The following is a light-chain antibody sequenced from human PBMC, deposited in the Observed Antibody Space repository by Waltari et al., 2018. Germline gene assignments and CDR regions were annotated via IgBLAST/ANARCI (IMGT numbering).Light chain of an antibody. CDR2: GDF. CDR1: HHVNTN. J-gene: IGKJ4*01. Sequence: VIPQSPATLSVSPGERATLPCMASHHVNTNVAWYQQKPGQPPRLLSYGDFSTATGIPARFSGSGSGTEFTLTISSLQSEDFAVYYCHQYNYWPPLTFGGGTNVEI. CDR3: HQYNYWPPLT. V-gene: IGKV3-15*01.